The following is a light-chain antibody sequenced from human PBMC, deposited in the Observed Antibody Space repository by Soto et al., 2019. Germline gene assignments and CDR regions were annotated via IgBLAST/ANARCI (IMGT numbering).Light chain of an antibody. V-gene: IGLV2-23*01. Sequence: QSALTQPASVSGSPGQSTTISCTGTSSDVGSYNLVSWYQQHPGKAPKLMIYEGSKRPSGVSNRFSGSKSGNTASLTISGLQAEDEADYYCCTYEGSSAPLRVFGAGAKGTGL. J-gene: IGLJ1*01. CDR3: CTYEGSSAPLRV. CDR1: SSDVGSYNL. CDR2: EGS.